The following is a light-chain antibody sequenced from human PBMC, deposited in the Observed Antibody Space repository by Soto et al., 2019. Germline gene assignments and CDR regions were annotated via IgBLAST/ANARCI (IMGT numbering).Light chain of an antibody. CDR3: AAWDDSLNGVI. J-gene: IGLJ2*01. V-gene: IGLV1-44*01. CDR2: NNN. Sequence: QSVLTQPPSASGTPGQGVTISCSGSNSNIGSNTVNWYQQLPGRAPKLLIFNNNQRPSGVPDRFSGSKSGTSASLAVSGLQSEDEADYYCAAWDDSLNGVIFGGGTKVTVL. CDR1: NSNIGSNT.